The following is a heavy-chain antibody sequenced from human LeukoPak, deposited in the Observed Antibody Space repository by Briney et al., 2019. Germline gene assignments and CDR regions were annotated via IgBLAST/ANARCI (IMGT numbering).Heavy chain of an antibody. CDR1: GFTFSDYY. V-gene: IGHV3-7*04. CDR2: IKYDGSEK. CDR3: AKDCSGGSCHDY. D-gene: IGHD2-15*01. J-gene: IGHJ4*02. Sequence: GGSLRLSCAASGFTFSDYYMDWVRQAPGKGLEWVANIKYDGSEKYYVDSVRGRFTISRDNAKNSLYLQMNSLTPEDTAVNFCAKDCSGGSCHDYWGQGTLVTVSS.